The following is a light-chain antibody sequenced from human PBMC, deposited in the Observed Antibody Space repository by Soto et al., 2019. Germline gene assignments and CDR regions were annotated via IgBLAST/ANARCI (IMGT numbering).Light chain of an antibody. Sequence: DIQMTQSPSSVSASVGDRVTITCRASQGIGSWLAWYQQKPGKAPKLLIYGASNLHTGVPSRFSGSRSGTDFTLTIRSLQPEDFATYHCQQANTFPLTFGPGTKVDIK. CDR2: GAS. V-gene: IGKV1-12*01. CDR1: QGIGSW. J-gene: IGKJ3*01. CDR3: QQANTFPLT.